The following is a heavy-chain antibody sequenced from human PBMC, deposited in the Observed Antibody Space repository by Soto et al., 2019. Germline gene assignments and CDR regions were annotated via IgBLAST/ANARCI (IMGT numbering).Heavy chain of an antibody. J-gene: IGHJ4*02. CDR3: ARRDWNGGYCDL. D-gene: IGHD1-1*01. CDR2: ISGDGSSA. CDR1: GFTFSGYW. V-gene: IGHV3-74*01. Sequence: PSETLRLSCAASGFTFSGYWMHWVRQVPGKRLVWVSRISGDGSSAHYADFAKGRFTISRDNAKNTVYLQMNSLRVDDTAVYYCARRDWNGGYCDLWGQGIVVTVSS.